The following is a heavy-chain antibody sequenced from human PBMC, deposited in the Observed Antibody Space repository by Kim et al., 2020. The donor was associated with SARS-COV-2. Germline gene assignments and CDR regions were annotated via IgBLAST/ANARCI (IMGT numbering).Heavy chain of an antibody. CDR1: GFSFSDNW. V-gene: IGHV3-74*01. D-gene: IGHD1-26*01. J-gene: IGHJ4*02. Sequence: GGSLRLSCAASGFSFSDNWLHWVRQVPGKGLVWVAGIKGDGSKTKYAASVKGRFTVSRDNARNTLFLQMETLRVEDTALYHCVRDPTWEGYYFDDWGQGTQVTVSS. CDR2: IKGDGSKT. CDR3: VRDPTWEGYYFDD.